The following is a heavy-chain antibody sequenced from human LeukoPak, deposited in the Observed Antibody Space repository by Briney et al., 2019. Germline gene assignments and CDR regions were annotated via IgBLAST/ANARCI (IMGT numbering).Heavy chain of an antibody. Sequence: ASVKVSCKASGYTFTSYDINWVRQATGQGLEWMGWISAYNGNTNYAQKLQGRVTMTTDTSTSTAYMELRSLRSDDTAVYYCARDIAVAGIWDFDYWGQGTLVTVSS. CDR3: ARDIAVAGIWDFDY. CDR2: ISAYNGNT. D-gene: IGHD6-19*01. V-gene: IGHV1-18*01. CDR1: GYTFTSYD. J-gene: IGHJ4*02.